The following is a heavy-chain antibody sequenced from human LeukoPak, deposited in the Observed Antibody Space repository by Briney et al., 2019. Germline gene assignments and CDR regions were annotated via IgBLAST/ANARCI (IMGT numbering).Heavy chain of an antibody. CDR2: IYYSGST. CDR3: ARDLRASGSSDY. V-gene: IGHV4-61*01. D-gene: IGHD3-10*01. CDR1: GGSVSSGSYY. Sequence: SETLSLTCTVSGGSVSSGSYYWSWIRQPPGKGLEWIGYIYYSGSTNYNPSLKSRVTISVDTSKNQFSLKLSSVTAADTAVYYCARDLRASGSSDYWGQGTLVTVSS. J-gene: IGHJ4*02.